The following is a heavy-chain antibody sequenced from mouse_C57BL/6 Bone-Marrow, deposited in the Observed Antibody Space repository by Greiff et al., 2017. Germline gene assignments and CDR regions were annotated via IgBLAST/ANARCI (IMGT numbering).Heavy chain of an antibody. V-gene: IGHV7-3*01. CDR1: GFTFTDYY. Sequence: EVKLVESGGGLVQPGGSLSLSCAASGFTFTDYYMSWVSQPPGKALEWWGFTRNKANGYTTEYSSSVKGRFTISRANSQSILYLQLNALRAEDSATYYCARSNLIAYRGQGTLVTVSA. CDR3: ARSNLIAY. J-gene: IGHJ3*01. CDR2: TRNKANGYTT.